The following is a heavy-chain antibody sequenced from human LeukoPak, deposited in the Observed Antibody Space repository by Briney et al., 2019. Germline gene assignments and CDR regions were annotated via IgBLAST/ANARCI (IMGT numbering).Heavy chain of an antibody. V-gene: IGHV4-31*03. J-gene: IGHJ4*02. Sequence: PSETLSLTCTVSGGSISSGGYYWSWIRQHPGKGLEWIGYIYYSGSTYYNPSLKSRVTISVDTSKNQFSLKLSSVTAADTAVYYCARIETGYSSGWFDYWGQGTLVTVSS. CDR2: IYYSGST. CDR1: GGSISSGGYY. D-gene: IGHD6-19*01. CDR3: ARIETGYSSGWFDY.